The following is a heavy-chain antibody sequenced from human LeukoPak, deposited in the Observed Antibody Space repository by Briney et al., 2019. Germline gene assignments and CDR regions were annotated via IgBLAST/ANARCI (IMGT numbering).Heavy chain of an antibody. D-gene: IGHD6-13*01. J-gene: IGHJ5*02. CDR1: GFTFSSFA. CDR3: AKKLAAGKALLP. V-gene: IGHV3-23*01. Sequence: GGSLRLSCAASGFTFSSFAMSWVRQAPGKGLEWVSAISGSGENTYYADSVKGRFTISRDNSKNTLYLQMNSLRAEDTAVYYCAKKLAAGKALLPWGQGTLVTVSS. CDR2: ISGSGENT.